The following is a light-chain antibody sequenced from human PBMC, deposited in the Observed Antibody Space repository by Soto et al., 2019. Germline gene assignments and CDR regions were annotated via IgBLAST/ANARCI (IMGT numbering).Light chain of an antibody. Sequence: DIQMTQSPSSLFASVGDRVTITCRASQSISSYLNWYQQKPGKAPKLLIYAASSLQSGVPSTFSGSGSGTDFTLTISSLQPEDFATYYCQQSYSTPFTFGPGTKVDIK. CDR1: QSISSY. CDR2: AAS. CDR3: QQSYSTPFT. V-gene: IGKV1-39*01. J-gene: IGKJ3*01.